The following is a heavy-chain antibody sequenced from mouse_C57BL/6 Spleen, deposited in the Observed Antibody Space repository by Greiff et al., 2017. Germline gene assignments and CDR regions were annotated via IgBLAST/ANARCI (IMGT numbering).Heavy chain of an antibody. Sequence: VQGVESGAELVKPGASVKISCKASGYAFSSYWMNWVKQRPGKGLEWIGQIYPGDGDTNYNGKFKGKATLTAYKSSSTAYMQLSSLTSVDSAVYCCARRITTESFDVWGTGTTVTVSS. V-gene: IGHV1-80*01. CDR2: IYPGDGDT. CDR3: ARRITTESFDV. D-gene: IGHD1-1*01. CDR1: GYAFSSYW. J-gene: IGHJ1*03.